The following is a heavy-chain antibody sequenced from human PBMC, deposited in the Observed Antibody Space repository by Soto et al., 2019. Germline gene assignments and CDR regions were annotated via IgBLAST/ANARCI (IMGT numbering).Heavy chain of an antibody. Sequence: QLQLQESGPGLVKPSETLSLTCSVSGDSISSSDYYWGWIRQPPGKGLEWIGSIYYSGTTYYNPSLKSRVTMSVDTSKNHFSLKVTSVTAADTALYYCARYVAVRLAFDYWGQGTLVTVSS. CDR2: IYYSGTT. D-gene: IGHD6-19*01. CDR3: ARYVAVRLAFDY. J-gene: IGHJ4*02. V-gene: IGHV4-39*02. CDR1: GDSISSSDYY.